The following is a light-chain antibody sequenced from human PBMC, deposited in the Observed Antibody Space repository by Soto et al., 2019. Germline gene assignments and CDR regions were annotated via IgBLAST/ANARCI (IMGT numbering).Light chain of an antibody. CDR2: NVY. CDR1: SSDVGAYNF. CDR3: RAYTVSRTYV. Sequence: QSVLTQPASVSGSPGQSITISCTGTSSDVGAYNFVSWHQQHPGKAPKLMIYNVYYRPSGISYRFSGSKSGNTASLTISALQGEDEADYYCRAYTVSRTYVFATGTTATV. V-gene: IGLV2-14*03. J-gene: IGLJ1*01.